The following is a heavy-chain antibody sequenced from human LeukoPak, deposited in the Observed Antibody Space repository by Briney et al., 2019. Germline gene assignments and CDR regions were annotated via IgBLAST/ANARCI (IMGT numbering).Heavy chain of an antibody. J-gene: IGHJ4*02. V-gene: IGHV3-33*01. CDR3: ATHHVDRGKADY. CDR1: GFTFSSYG. Sequence: GGSLRLSCAASGFTFSSYGMHWVRQAPGKGLEWVAVIWYDGSNKYYADSVKGRFTISRDNSKNTLYLQMNSLRAEDTAVYYCATHHVDRGKADYCGPGPLLPVSS. D-gene: IGHD4-23*01. CDR2: IWYDGSNK.